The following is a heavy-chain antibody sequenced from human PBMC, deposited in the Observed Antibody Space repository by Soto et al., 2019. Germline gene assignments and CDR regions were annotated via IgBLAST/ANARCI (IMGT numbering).Heavy chain of an antibody. CDR3: ATQTGTTSYYYYGMDV. CDR1: GGSFSGYY. V-gene: IGHV4-34*01. Sequence: PSETLSLTCAVYGGSFSGYYWSWIRQPPGKGLEWIGEINHSGSTNYNPSLKSRVTISVDTSKNQFSLKLSSVTAADTAVYYCATQTGTTSYYYYGMDVWGQGTTVT. D-gene: IGHD1-7*01. J-gene: IGHJ6*02. CDR2: INHSGST.